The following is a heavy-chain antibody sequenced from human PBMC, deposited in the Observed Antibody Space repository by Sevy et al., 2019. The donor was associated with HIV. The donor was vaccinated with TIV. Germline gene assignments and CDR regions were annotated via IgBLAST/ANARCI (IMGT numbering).Heavy chain of an antibody. Sequence: SETLSLTCTVSGGSISSSAYYWGWLRQPPGKGLEWIANIFYSGSAYYNPSLSGQVTISVDTSKNQFSLRLNSVTAADTAVYYCARQGGVVDRAFDFWGQGSLVTVSS. CDR2: IFYSGSA. V-gene: IGHV4-39*01. CDR3: ARQGGVVDRAFDF. CDR1: GGSISSSAYY. D-gene: IGHD3-10*01. J-gene: IGHJ4*02.